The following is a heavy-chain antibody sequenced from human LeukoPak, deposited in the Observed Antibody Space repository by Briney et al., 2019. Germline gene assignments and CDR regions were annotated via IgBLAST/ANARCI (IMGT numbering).Heavy chain of an antibody. V-gene: IGHV4-30-4*01. CDR3: ARPPRPYGMDV. Sequence: SETLSLTCTVSGGSIRSGDFYWSWIRQPPGKGLEWIGYIYYSGSTNYNPSLKSRVTISVDTSKNQFSLKLSSVTAADTAVYYCARPPRPYGMDVWGQGTTVTVSS. J-gene: IGHJ6*02. CDR1: GGSIRSGDFY. CDR2: IYYSGST.